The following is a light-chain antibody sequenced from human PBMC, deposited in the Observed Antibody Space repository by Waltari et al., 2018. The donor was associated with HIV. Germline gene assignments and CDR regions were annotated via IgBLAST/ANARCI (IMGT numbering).Light chain of an antibody. CDR2: KTS. Sequence: DIQMTPSPSPLSASFVASVTITCRASQNIDNWLAWYQHKPGRGPKVLIFKTSTLETGVPPRFSGSASGTEFTLTITSLQPDDVATYYCHQYNSYPLTFGGGTKVEIK. V-gene: IGKV1-5*03. CDR1: QNIDNW. J-gene: IGKJ4*01. CDR3: HQYNSYPLT.